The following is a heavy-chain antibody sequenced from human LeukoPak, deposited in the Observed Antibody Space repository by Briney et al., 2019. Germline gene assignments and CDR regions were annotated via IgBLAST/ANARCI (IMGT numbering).Heavy chain of an antibody. CDR1: GFTFSSYG. V-gene: IGHV3-30*03. CDR3: AREDDNDYGDYEVDY. CDR2: ISYDGSNK. J-gene: IGHJ4*02. D-gene: IGHD4-17*01. Sequence: GGSLRLSCAASGFTFSSYGMHWVRQAPGKGLEWVAVISYDGSNKYYADSVKGRFTISRDNSKNTLYLQMNSLRAEDTAVYYCAREDDNDYGDYEVDYWGQGTLVTVSS.